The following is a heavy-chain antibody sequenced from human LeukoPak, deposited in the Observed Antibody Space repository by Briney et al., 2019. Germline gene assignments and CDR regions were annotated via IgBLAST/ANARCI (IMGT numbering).Heavy chain of an antibody. V-gene: IGHV4-59*01. CDR2: IYYSGST. Sequence: SETLSLTCTVSGSSISSYYWSWIRQPPGKGLEWIGYIYYSGSTNYNPSLKSRVTISVDTSKNQFSLKLSSVTAADTAVYYCARAPYSSSWGYYYYYMDVWGKGTTVTISS. CDR1: GSSISSYY. J-gene: IGHJ6*03. D-gene: IGHD6-13*01. CDR3: ARAPYSSSWGYYYYYMDV.